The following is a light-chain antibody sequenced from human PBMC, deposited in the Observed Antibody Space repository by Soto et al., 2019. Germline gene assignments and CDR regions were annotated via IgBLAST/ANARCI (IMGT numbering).Light chain of an antibody. CDR2: DAS. Sequence: EIVMTQSPATLSVSPGERATLSCRASQSVSDTYLAWYQQKPGQAPRLLIYDASSRATDIPDRFSGSGSGTDFTLTISRLEPEDFAVYYCQQYGRSPGLFTFGPGTKVDIK. CDR1: QSVSDTY. J-gene: IGKJ3*01. CDR3: QQYGRSPGLFT. V-gene: IGKV3-20*01.